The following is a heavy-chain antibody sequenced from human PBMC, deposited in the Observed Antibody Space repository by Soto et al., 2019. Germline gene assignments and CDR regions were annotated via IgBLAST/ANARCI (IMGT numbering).Heavy chain of an antibody. CDR2: IGSSSVYI. CDR1: GFTFTDFY. Sequence: PGGSLRLSCAASGFTFTDFYISWIRQAPGKGPEWISYIGSSSVYINYADSVKGRFTISRDNAKNSAYLQMNSLRAEDTAVYYCARDLQLGTYLYFFDYWGQGTLVTVSS. CDR3: ARDLQLGTYLYFFDY. J-gene: IGHJ4*02. V-gene: IGHV3-11*06. D-gene: IGHD1-1*01.